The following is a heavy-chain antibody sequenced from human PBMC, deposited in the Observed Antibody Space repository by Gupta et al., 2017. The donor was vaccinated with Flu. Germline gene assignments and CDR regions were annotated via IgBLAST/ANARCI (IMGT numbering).Heavy chain of an antibody. V-gene: IGHV3-9*01. CDR2: ISWNSGSI. CDR1: GFTFDDYA. Sequence: EVQLVESGGGLVQPGRSLRLSCAASGFTFDDYAMHWVRQAPGKGLEWVSGISWNSGSIGYADSVKGRFTISRDNAKNSLYLQMNSLRAEDTALYYCAKSGSGKDYYYGMDVWGQGTTVTVSS. CDR3: AKSGSGKDYYYGMDV. D-gene: IGHD3-10*01. J-gene: IGHJ6*02.